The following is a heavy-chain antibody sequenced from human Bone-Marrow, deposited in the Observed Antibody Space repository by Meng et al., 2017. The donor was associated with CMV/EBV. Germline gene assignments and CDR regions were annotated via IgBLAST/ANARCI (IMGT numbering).Heavy chain of an antibody. CDR1: GYTFTGYY. CDR2: INPNSGGT. D-gene: IGHD2-8*01. Sequence: ASVKVSCKASGYTFTGYYMHWVRQAPGQGLEWMGWINPNSGGTNYAQKFQGRVTMTRDTSISTAYMELSRLRSDDTAVYYCASSSMVYATPIDAFDIWGQGTIVTVSS. V-gene: IGHV1-2*02. J-gene: IGHJ3*02. CDR3: ASSSMVYATPIDAFDI.